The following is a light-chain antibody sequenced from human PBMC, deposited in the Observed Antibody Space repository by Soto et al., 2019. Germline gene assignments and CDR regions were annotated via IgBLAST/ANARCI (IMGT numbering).Light chain of an antibody. CDR3: TSYAGTNIWV. CDR1: SSDVGGYNY. CDR2: EVS. Sequence: QSALTQPPSASGSPGQSVTISCTGISSDVGGYNYVSWYQQYPGKAPKLMIYEVSKRPSGVPDRFSGSKSGKTASLTVSGLQPEDEADYYCTSYAGTNIWVFGGGTKVTVL. V-gene: IGLV2-8*01. J-gene: IGLJ3*02.